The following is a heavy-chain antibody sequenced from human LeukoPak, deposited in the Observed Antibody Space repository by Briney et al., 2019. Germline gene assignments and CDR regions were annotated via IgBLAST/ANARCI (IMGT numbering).Heavy chain of an antibody. V-gene: IGHV1-8*01. J-gene: IGHJ3*02. D-gene: IGHD1-26*01. Sequence: GASVKVSCKASGYTFTSYDINWVRLAPGQGLEWMGWMNPNSGNTDYAQKFQGRVTITRNTSISTAYMELSSLRSEDTAVYYCAIAGSGSYFSFSAFDIWGQGTMVTVSS. CDR1: GYTFTSYD. CDR2: MNPNSGNT. CDR3: AIAGSGSYFSFSAFDI.